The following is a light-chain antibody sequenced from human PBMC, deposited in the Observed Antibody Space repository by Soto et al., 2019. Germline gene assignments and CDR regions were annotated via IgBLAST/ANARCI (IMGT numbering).Light chain of an antibody. J-gene: IGLJ1*01. CDR1: SSDVGGYDY. CDR3: SSYTSSSTQV. Sequence: QSVLTQPASVSGSPGQSITISCTGTSSDVGGYDYVSWYQIHPGKAPKLMAFEVSNRPSGVSYRFSGYKSGNTASLTISGLQAEDEADYYCSSYTSSSTQVFGTGTKGTVL. V-gene: IGLV2-14*01. CDR2: EVS.